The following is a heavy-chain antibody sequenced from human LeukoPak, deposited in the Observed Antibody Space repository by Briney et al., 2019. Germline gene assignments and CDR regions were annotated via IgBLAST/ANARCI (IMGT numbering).Heavy chain of an antibody. CDR3: AKAWPAAGTFDS. CDR1: GFTFSSYA. V-gene: IGHV3-23*01. J-gene: IGHJ4*02. CDR2: ILPGGGDT. D-gene: IGHD6-13*01. Sequence: GRSLRLSCAASGFTFSSYAMTWVRQAPGKGLEWVSTILPGGGDTYYADSVKGQFTISRDTSKNTLYLQMNTLRVEDTAVYYCAKAWPAAGTFDSWGQGSLVTVSS.